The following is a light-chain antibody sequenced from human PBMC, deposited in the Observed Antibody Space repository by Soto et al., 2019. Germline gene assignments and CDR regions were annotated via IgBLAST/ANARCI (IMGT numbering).Light chain of an antibody. CDR1: SSDVGHPYNY. Sequence: QSALTQPASVSGSPGQSITISCTGTSSDVGHPYNYVSWYQQHPGKAPKLLIFKVSNRPSGISGRFSGSKSGNTASLTISGLQAEDEADYYCSSYTTTFSGWMFGGGTKVTVL. CDR3: SSYTTTFSGWM. V-gene: IGLV2-14*03. CDR2: KVS. J-gene: IGLJ3*02.